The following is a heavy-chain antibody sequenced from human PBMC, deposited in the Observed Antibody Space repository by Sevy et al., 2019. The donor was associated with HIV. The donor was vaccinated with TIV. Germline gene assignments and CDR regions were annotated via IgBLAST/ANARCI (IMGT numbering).Heavy chain of an antibody. CDR3: ARKDGYCSGGSCYPSLGYFDY. J-gene: IGHJ4*02. CDR2: IIPIFGTA. Sequence: ASVKVSCKASGGTFSSYAISWVRQAPGQGLEWMGGIIPIFGTANYAQKFQGRVTITADESTSTAYRELSSLRSEDTAVYYCARKDGYCSGGSCYPSLGYFDYWGQGTLVTVSS. V-gene: IGHV1-69*13. CDR1: GGTFSSYA. D-gene: IGHD2-15*01.